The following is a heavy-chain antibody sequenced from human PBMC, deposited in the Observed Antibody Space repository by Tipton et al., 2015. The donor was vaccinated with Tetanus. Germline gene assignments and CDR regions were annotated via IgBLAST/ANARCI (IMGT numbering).Heavy chain of an antibody. J-gene: IGHJ2*01. CDR2: TYYMSKWYH. CDR1: GDSVSSKSAS. V-gene: IGHV6-1*01. CDR3: VRGTSWGKGWHFDL. Sequence: GLVKPSQTLSLTCAISGDSVSSKSASWNWIRQSPSRGLEWLGRTYYMSKWYHNYALSVKGQIDINPDTSKNQFSLNLNSVTPEDTAVYYCVRGTSWGKGWHFDLWGRGTLVTVSS. D-gene: IGHD7-27*01.